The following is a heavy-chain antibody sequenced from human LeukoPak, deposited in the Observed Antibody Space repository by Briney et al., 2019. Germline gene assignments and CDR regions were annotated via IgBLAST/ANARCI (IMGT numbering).Heavy chain of an antibody. Sequence: PGRSLRLSCAASGFTFSSYAMHWVRQAPGKGLEWVAVISYDGSNKYYADSVKGRFTISRDNSKNTLYLQMNSLRAEDTAVYYCARFPEFYGSGSYYNDGYNWFDPWGQGTLVTVSS. CDR3: ARFPEFYGSGSYYNDGYNWFDP. CDR2: ISYDGSNK. J-gene: IGHJ5*02. V-gene: IGHV3-30-3*01. D-gene: IGHD3-10*01. CDR1: GFTFSSYA.